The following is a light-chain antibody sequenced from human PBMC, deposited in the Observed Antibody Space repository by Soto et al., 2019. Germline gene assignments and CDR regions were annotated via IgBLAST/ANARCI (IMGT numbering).Light chain of an antibody. V-gene: IGLV1-44*01. CDR2: SND. Sequence: QSVLTQPPSASGTPGQRVTISCSGSSSNVGSHTVSWFQHLPGTAPKLLIYSNDQRPSGVPDRFSGSKSGTSASLAISGLQSEEEADYYCAAWDASLNGWVFGGGTKLTVL. J-gene: IGLJ3*02. CDR1: SSNVGSHT. CDR3: AAWDASLNGWV.